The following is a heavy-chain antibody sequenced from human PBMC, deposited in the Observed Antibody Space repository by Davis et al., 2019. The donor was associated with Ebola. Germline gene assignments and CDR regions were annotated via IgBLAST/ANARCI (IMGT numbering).Heavy chain of an antibody. CDR1: GYTFTSYD. Sequence: ASVKVSCKASGYTFTSYDINWVRQATGQGLEWMGWMNPNSGNTGYAQKFQGRVTITRNTSISTAYMELSSLRSEDTAVYYCARGAYYDILTGSKRWIWRFDPWGQGTLVTVSS. V-gene: IGHV1-8*03. D-gene: IGHD3-9*01. J-gene: IGHJ5*02. CDR2: MNPNSGNT. CDR3: ARGAYYDILTGSKRWIWRFDP.